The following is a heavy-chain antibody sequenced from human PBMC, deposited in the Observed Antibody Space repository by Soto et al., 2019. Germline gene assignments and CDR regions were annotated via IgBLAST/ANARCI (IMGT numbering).Heavy chain of an antibody. CDR1: EFTFSNYV. CDR2: ISGSGGGI. J-gene: IGHJ4*02. CDR3: AKGAPVTTGTYDFDY. D-gene: IGHD4-17*01. V-gene: IGHV3-23*01. Sequence: EVQLLESGGGLVQPGGSLRLSCAASEFTFSNYVMNWVRQAPGKGLEWVSSISGSGGGIYSADSVKGRFIVSRDNSKNTLDLQMNSLRAEDTAVYYCAKGAPVTTGTYDFDYWGQGTLVTVSS.